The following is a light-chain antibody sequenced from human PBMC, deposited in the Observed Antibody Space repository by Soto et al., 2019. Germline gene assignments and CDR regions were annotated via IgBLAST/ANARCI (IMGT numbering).Light chain of an antibody. CDR2: QVS. CDR3: VQFTLFPRT. CDR1: QSLVYSDGNTD. V-gene: IGKV2-24*01. Sequence: DIVLTQTPLSSPVTLGQPASISCRSSQSLVYSDGNTDLSWLQQMPGQPPRLLIYQVSNRFSGVADRFSGSGAGTDFTLKISRVEGEDVGVSYCVQFTLFPRTFGKGTKVEIK. J-gene: IGKJ1*01.